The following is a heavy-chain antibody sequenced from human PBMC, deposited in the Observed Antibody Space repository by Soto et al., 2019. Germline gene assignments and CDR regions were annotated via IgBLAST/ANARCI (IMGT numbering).Heavy chain of an antibody. CDR1: GFSLSNARMG. V-gene: IGHV2-26*01. CDR3: ARIRPALREHGMDV. CDR2: IFSNDEK. Sequence: QVTLKESGPVLVKPTEPLTLTCTVSGFSLSNARMGVSWIRQPPGKALEWLAHIFSNDEKSYSTSLKSRLTIXKXTXXSQVVLTMTNMDPVGTAPYYCARIRPALREHGMDVWGQGTTVTVSS. J-gene: IGHJ6*02. D-gene: IGHD2-2*01.